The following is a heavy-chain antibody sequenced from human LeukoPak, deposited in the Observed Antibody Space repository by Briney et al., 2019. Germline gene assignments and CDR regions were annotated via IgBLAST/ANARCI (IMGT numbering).Heavy chain of an antibody. CDR3: ATPPSDYDFWSGYVDDY. D-gene: IGHD3-3*01. CDR1: GFTFSSYA. J-gene: IGHJ4*02. V-gene: IGHV3-23*01. Sequence: GGSLRLSCAASGFTFSSYAMSWVRQAPGKGLEWVSAISGSGGSTYYADSMKGRFTISRDNSKNTLYLQMNSLRAEDTAVYYCATPPSDYDFWSGYVDDYWGQGTLVTVSS. CDR2: ISGSGGST.